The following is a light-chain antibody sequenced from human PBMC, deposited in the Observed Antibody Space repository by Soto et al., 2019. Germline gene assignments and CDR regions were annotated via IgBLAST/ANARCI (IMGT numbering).Light chain of an antibody. Sequence: QSALTQPASVSGSPGQSITISCTGTSSDVGGYNYVSWYQQHPGKAPKLMIYDVSNRPSGVSNRFSGSKSGNTASLTISGLQAEDEADYYCSSYTSISTPDVFGTGTKLTVL. J-gene: IGLJ1*01. CDR1: SSDVGGYNY. CDR3: SSYTSISTPDV. CDR2: DVS. V-gene: IGLV2-14*01.